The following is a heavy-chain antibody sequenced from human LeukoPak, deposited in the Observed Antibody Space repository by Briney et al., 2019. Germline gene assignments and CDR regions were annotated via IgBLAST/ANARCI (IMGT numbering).Heavy chain of an antibody. CDR2: LNPSDGRT. Sequence: ASVKVSCKAPGYTFTSYYMHWVRQAPGQGLEWMGILNPSDGRTNYAQKFQGRVTMTRDTSTSTVYMELSSLRSEDTAVYYCAREGGTAMVDYWGQGTLVTVSS. J-gene: IGHJ4*02. CDR1: GYTFTSYY. D-gene: IGHD5-18*01. CDR3: AREGGTAMVDY. V-gene: IGHV1-46*01.